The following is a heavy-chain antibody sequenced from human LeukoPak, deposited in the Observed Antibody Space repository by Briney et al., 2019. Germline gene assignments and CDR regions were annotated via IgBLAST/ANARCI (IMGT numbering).Heavy chain of an antibody. Sequence: SETLSLTCAVYGGSFSGYYWSWIRQPPGKGLEWIGEINHSGSTNCNPSLKSRVTISVDTSKNQFSLKLSSVTAADTAVYYCATSTQNCSSTSCYLGYWGQGTLVTVSS. D-gene: IGHD2-2*01. CDR2: INHSGST. CDR3: ATSTQNCSSTSCYLGY. J-gene: IGHJ4*02. CDR1: GGSFSGYY. V-gene: IGHV4-34*01.